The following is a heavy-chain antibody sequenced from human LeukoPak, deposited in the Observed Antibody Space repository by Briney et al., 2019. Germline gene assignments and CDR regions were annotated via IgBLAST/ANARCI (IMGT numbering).Heavy chain of an antibody. CDR2: ISTYNGNT. CDR1: GYTFTSNG. D-gene: IGHD6-13*01. Sequence: ASVKVSCKASGYTFTSNGISWVQQAPGQGLEWMGWISTYNGNTNYAQNLQGRVTMTTDTSTSTAYMELRSLRSDDTAVYYCARLAAVAAAGNWFDPWGQGTLVTVSS. V-gene: IGHV1-18*01. J-gene: IGHJ5*02. CDR3: ARLAAVAAAGNWFDP.